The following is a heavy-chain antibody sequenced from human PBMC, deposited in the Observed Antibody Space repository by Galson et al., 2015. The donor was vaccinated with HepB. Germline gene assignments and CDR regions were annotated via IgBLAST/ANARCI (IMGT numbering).Heavy chain of an antibody. CDR3: AREGSSGWYINDYYYYGMDV. V-gene: IGHV1-18*01. CDR2: ISAYNGNT. J-gene: IGHJ6*02. CDR1: GYTFTSYG. Sequence: SVKVSCKASGYTFTSYGISWVRQAPGQGLEWMGWISAYNGNTNYAQKLQGRVTMTTDTSTSTAYMELRSLRSDDTAVYYCAREGSSGWYINDYYYYGMDVWGQGTTVTVSS. D-gene: IGHD6-19*01.